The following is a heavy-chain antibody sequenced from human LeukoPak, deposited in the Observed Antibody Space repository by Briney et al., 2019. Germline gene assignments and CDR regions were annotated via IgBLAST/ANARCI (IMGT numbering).Heavy chain of an antibody. D-gene: IGHD2-8*01. J-gene: IGHJ4*02. CDR2: IYSGGDT. CDR3: ATRDRNNGVDY. V-gene: IGHV3-53*01. CDR1: EFTVYNSY. Sequence: GGSLRLSCAVSEFTVYNSYVSWVRQAPGKGLEWVSIIYSGGDTFYVDSVKGRFTISRDKSKNTVYLQMNSLRAEDTAVYYCATRDRNNGVDYWGQGTQVTVSS.